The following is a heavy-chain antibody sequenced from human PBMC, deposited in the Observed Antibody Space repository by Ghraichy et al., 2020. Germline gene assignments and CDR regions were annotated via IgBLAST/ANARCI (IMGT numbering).Heavy chain of an antibody. CDR3: ARTPSANSAVAARPLGFFDH. CDR2: IFHSGGT. D-gene: IGHD2-15*01. V-gene: IGHV4-59*12. Sequence: SQTLSLTCNVSGVSITSSYWSWIRRPSGQGLEWIGYIFHSGGTNYSPSLKRRVTISLDTSKRSFSLSLKSVTAADTGIYYCARTPSANSAVAARPLGFFDHWGQGSLVTVSS. J-gene: IGHJ4*02. CDR1: GVSITSSY.